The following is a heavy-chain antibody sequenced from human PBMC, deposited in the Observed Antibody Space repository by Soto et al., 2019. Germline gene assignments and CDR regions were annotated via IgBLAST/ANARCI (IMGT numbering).Heavy chain of an antibody. CDR1: GGSIRSYY. V-gene: IGHV4-59*01. CDR2: IYYSGST. J-gene: IGHJ4*02. D-gene: IGHD5-18*01. Sequence: SETLSLTCTVSGGSIRSYYWSWIRQPPGKGLEWIGYIYYSGSTDYNPSLKSRVTISVDTSKNQLYLKLRSVTAADTAVYYCARDSYNFDDWGQGILVTVSS. CDR3: ARDSYNFDD.